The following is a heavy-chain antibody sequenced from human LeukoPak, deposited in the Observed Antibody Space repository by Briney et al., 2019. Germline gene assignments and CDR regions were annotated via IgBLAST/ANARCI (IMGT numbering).Heavy chain of an antibody. CDR2: IYYSGST. V-gene: IGHV4-59*11. J-gene: IGHJ4*02. D-gene: IGHD3-22*01. CDR1: GGSISSHY. CDR3: ARRGFLYDIRGYYYFDQ. Sequence: PSETLSLTCTVSGGSISSHYWSWIRQPPGKGLEWIGYIYYSGSTKYNPSLKSRVTISVDTSKNQFSLKVRSVTAADTAVYYCARRGFLYDIRGYYYFDQWGQGTLVTVSS.